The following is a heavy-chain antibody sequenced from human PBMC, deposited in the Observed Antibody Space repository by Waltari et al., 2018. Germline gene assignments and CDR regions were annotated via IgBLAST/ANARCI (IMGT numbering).Heavy chain of an antibody. CDR1: GFTFRTYS. V-gene: IGHV3-21*02. CDR3: ARDLGTYELDY. D-gene: IGHD1-26*01. CDR2: ISSSSANI. Sequence: EVQLVESGGGLVKPGGSLRLSCAASGFTFRTYSTDWVRQAPGKGLEWVSGISSSSANIYYVDSVKGRFTISRDNAKNSLYLQMNGLTVEDTAVYYCARDLGTYELDYWGQGTLVTVSS. J-gene: IGHJ4*02.